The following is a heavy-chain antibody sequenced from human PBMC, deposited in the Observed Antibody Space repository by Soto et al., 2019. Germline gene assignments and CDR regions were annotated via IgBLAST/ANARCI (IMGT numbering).Heavy chain of an antibody. J-gene: IGHJ6*03. Sequence: QSGGSLRLSCAASGFTFSSYAMSWVRQAPGKGLEWVSAISGSGGSTYYADSVKGRFTISRDNSKNTLYLQMNSLRAEDTAVYYCAKVPEPSKGELGVGGWDYYYMDVWGKGTTVTVSS. CDR1: GFTFSSYA. CDR3: AKVPEPSKGELGVGGWDYYYMDV. D-gene: IGHD3-10*01. V-gene: IGHV3-23*01. CDR2: ISGSGGST.